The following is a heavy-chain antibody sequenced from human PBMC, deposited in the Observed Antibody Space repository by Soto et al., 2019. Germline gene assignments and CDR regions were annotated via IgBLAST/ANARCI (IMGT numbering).Heavy chain of an antibody. J-gene: IGHJ6*02. D-gene: IGHD3-3*01. CDR1: GGSISSYD. CDR2: IYYSGST. CDR3: ARLSGYSYYYGMDV. V-gene: IGHV4-59*01. Sequence: SETLSLTCTVSGGSISSYDWSWIRQPPGKGLEWIGYIYYSGSTNYNPSLKSRVTISVDTSKNQFSLKLSSVTAADTAVYYCARLSGYSYYYGMDVWGQGTTVTVS.